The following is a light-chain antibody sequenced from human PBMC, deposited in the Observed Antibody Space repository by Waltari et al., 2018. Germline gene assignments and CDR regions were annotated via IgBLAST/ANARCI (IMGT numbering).Light chain of an antibody. CDR3: QQSYTTPRT. Sequence: DIQLPHPPSSLSASVGARLTITCRASQNIGTYVTWFRQQPGKAPELLMFAASSFHGGVPSRFSGSGSETEFTLTLNSLQPEDFVTYYCQQSYTTPRTFGQGTKVELK. J-gene: IGKJ1*01. V-gene: IGKV1-39*01. CDR1: QNIGTY. CDR2: AAS.